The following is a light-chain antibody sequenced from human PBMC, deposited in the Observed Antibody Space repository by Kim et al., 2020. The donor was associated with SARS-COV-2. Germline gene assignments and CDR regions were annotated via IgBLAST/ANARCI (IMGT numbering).Light chain of an antibody. Sequence: EIVMTQSPATLSVSPEERATLSCRASQSVSSNLAWYQQKPGQAPRLLIYGASTRATGIPARFSGSGSGTEFTLTISSLQSEDFAVYYCQQYNNWPLTVGGGTKVDIK. V-gene: IGKV3-15*01. J-gene: IGKJ4*01. CDR3: QQYNNWPLT. CDR2: GAS. CDR1: QSVSSN.